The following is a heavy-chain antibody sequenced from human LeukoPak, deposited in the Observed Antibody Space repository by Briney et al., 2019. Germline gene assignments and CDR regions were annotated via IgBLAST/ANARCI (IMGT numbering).Heavy chain of an antibody. CDR1: GGSITTTNW. J-gene: IGHJ4*02. V-gene: IGHV4-4*02. Sequence: SGTLSLTCGVSGGSITTTNWWSWVRQPPGQGLEWIGEIHLSGRTNYNPSLNSRVTLALDTSKNHLSLSLTSVTAADTAVYYCSRENGAFSPFGYWGQGTLVTVPS. CDR2: IHLSGRT. CDR3: SRENGAFSPFGY. D-gene: IGHD2-8*01.